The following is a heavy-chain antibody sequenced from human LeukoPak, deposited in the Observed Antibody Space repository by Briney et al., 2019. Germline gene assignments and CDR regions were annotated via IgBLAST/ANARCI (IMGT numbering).Heavy chain of an antibody. Sequence: PGGSLRLSCAASGFTFTTYWMSWVRQAPGKGLEWVANINQDGSEKYYMDSVKGRFTTSRDNAKNSLYLQMSSLRVEDTAVYYCARVAAAVPDQWGQGTLVTVSS. D-gene: IGHD6-13*01. CDR2: INQDGSEK. CDR3: ARVAAAVPDQ. J-gene: IGHJ5*02. CDR1: GFTFTTYW. V-gene: IGHV3-7*04.